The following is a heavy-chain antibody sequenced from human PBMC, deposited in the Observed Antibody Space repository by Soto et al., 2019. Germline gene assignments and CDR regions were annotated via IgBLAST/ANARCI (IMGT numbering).Heavy chain of an antibody. CDR2: IIQYGTP. V-gene: IGHV3-23*01. CDR1: GFTFSTYS. Sequence: EVQLLESGGGLVQPGGSLRLSCAASGFTFSTYSMAWVRQAPGRGPEWVSGIIQYGTPHYADSVKGRFTISRDNSRSSVYLEMIALRGEDTAVYYCAKDMRPDGVWDFGHWGQGTLVTVSS. CDR3: AKDMRPDGVWDFGH. J-gene: IGHJ4*02. D-gene: IGHD4-17*01.